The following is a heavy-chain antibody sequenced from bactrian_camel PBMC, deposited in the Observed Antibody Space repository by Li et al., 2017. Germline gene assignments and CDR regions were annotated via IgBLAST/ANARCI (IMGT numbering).Heavy chain of an antibody. CDR2: VARGDGST. CDR1: GYIYC. V-gene: IGHV3S1*01. J-gene: IGHJ4*01. CDR3: VADKRGLPAQDMLTSRYSSRPSSEYTF. D-gene: IGHD6*01. Sequence: HVQLVESGGGSVQSGGSLRLSCAASGYIYCMAWFRQPPGKEREGVAAVARGDGSTDYAASVKGRFAISRDNAKNTLYLDMNTLAPEDTAMYYCVADKRGLPAQDMLTSRYSSRPSSEYTFWGQGTQVTVS.